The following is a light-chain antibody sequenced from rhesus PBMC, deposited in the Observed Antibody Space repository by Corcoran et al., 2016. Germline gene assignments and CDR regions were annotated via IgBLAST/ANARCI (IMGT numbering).Light chain of an antibody. CDR3: QQYNSVPPT. V-gene: IGKV1-21*01. CDR1: QGISSW. J-gene: IGKJ1*01. CDR2: KAS. Sequence: DIQMTQSPSSLSPSVGDRVTITCRASQGISSWLVWYQQKPGKAPKRLIYKASSLQRGVPARFSGSGSGTDFTLTISSLQPEEFATYYCQQYNSVPPTFGQGTKVEIK.